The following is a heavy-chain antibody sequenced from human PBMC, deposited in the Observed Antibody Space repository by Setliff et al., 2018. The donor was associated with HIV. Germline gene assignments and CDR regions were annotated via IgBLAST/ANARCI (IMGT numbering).Heavy chain of an antibody. Sequence: ASVKVSCKASGGTFRNNPINWVRQAPGQGLEWMGGIIPIFGTTNYAQRFQGRVTITADEFTNTAYMVLSSLRSDDTAVYYCARGFPSLGSGNPSGHYYMDVWGKGTTVTVSS. CDR2: IIPIFGTT. CDR3: ARGFPSLGSGNPSGHYYMDV. J-gene: IGHJ6*03. D-gene: IGHD3-10*01. V-gene: IGHV1-69*13. CDR1: GGTFRNNP.